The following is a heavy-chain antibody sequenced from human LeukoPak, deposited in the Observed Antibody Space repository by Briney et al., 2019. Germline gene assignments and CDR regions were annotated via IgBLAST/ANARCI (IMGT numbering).Heavy chain of an antibody. J-gene: IGHJ4*02. CDR2: INHSGST. CDR1: GGSFSGYY. Sequence: PSETLSLTCAVYGGSFSGYYWSWIRQPPGKGLEWIGEINHSGSTNYNPSLKSRVTISVDTSKNQFSLKLSSVTAADTAVYYCASLPTRGVRESTDWGQGTLVTVSS. D-gene: IGHD3-10*01. CDR3: ASLPTRGVRESTD. V-gene: IGHV4-34*01.